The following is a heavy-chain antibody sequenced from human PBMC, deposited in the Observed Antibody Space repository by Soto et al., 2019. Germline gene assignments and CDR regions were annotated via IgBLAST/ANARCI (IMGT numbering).Heavy chain of an antibody. Sequence: EVQLLESGGGLVQPGGSLRLSCAASGFTFNIYGMSWVRQAPGKGLEWVSGISGSGDSTDYADSVKGRFTISRDNSKNTWYLQMNSLRADDTAEYYCAKRNWEGCSGITGYWYDNWGQGTLVTVSS. V-gene: IGHV3-23*01. D-gene: IGHD2-2*01. CDR3: AKRNWEGCSGITGYWYDN. CDR1: GFTFNIYG. J-gene: IGHJ5*02. CDR2: ISGSGDST.